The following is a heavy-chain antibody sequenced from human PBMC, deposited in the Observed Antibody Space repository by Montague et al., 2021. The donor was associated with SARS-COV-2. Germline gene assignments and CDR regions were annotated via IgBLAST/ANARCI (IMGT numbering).Heavy chain of an antibody. V-gene: IGHV4-38-2*02. J-gene: IGHJ5*02. CDR2: IYHSGST. CDR3: AGERRYCSGGSCYSGWFDP. CDR1: GYSISSGYY. D-gene: IGHD2-15*01. Sequence: SETLSLTCTVSGYSISSGYYWGWIRQPPGKGLEWIGSIYHSGSTYYHPSLNSRVTISVDTSKNKFSLKLSSVTAADTAVYYCAGERRYCSGGSCYSGWFDPWGQGTLVTVSS.